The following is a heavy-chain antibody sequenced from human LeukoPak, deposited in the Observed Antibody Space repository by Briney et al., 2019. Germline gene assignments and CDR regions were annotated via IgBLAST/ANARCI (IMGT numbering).Heavy chain of an antibody. CDR1: GFTFSTYI. J-gene: IGHJ4*02. Sequence: PGGSLRLSCSASGFTFSTYIMHWVRQAPGKGLETVSAITGNGGSTFYAASVKGRFTISRDNSKNTLYLQMSSLRAEDTAMYYCARRDDYSAYDCWGQGTLAAFSS. CDR3: ARRDDYSAYDC. V-gene: IGHV3-64D*06. CDR2: ITGNGGST. D-gene: IGHD5-24*01.